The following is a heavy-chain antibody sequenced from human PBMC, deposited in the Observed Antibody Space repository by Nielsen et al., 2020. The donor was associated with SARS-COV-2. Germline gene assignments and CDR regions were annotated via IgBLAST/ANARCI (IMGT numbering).Heavy chain of an antibody. J-gene: IGHJ6*02. CDR1: GYTFTGYY. V-gene: IGHV1-18*04. D-gene: IGHD6-13*01. CDR2: ISAYNGNT. CDR3: ARDGIAADLYYYYGMDV. Sequence: ASVKVSCKASGYTFTGYYMHWVRQAPGQGLEWMGWISAYNGNTNYAQKLQGRVTMTTDTSTSTAYMELRSLRSDDTAVYYCARDGIAADLYYYYGMDVWGQGTTVTVSS.